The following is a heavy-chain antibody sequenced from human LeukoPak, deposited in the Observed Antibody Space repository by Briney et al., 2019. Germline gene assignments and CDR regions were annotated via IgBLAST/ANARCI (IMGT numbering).Heavy chain of an antibody. CDR1: GFTFSSYS. V-gene: IGHV3-48*02. CDR2: ISSSSSTI. D-gene: IGHD6-19*01. CDR3: ARDFISRGWYMNDY. Sequence: GGSLRLSCAASGFTFSSYSMNWVRQAPGKGLEWVSYISSSSSTIYYADSVKGRFTISRDNAKNSLYLQMNSLRDEDTAVYYCARDFISRGWYMNDYWGQGTLVTVSS. J-gene: IGHJ4*02.